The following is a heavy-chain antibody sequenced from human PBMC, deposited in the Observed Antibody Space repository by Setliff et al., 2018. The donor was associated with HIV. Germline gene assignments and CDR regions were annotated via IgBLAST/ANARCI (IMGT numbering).Heavy chain of an antibody. CDR1: GGSFSGYY. Sequence: PSETLSLTCAVYGGSFSGYYWSWIRQPPGKGLEWIGEINHSGSTNYNPSLKSRVTISVDTSKNQFSLKLSSVTAADTAVYYCARGRYDILTGYYYLNLDYWGQGTLVTVSS. CDR2: INHSGST. CDR3: ARGRYDILTGYYYLNLDY. D-gene: IGHD3-9*01. V-gene: IGHV4-34*01. J-gene: IGHJ4*02.